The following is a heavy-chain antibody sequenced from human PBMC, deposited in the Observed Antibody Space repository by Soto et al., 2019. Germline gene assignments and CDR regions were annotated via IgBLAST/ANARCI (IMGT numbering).Heavy chain of an antibody. CDR1: GGTFSSYA. J-gene: IGHJ4*02. V-gene: IGHV1-69*13. CDR3: ARDYPYEGYDSSGSLFDY. D-gene: IGHD3-22*01. Sequence: GASVKVSCKASGGTFSSYAISWVRQAPGQGLEWVGGIIPIFGTANYAQKFQGRVTITADESTSTAYMELSSLRSEDTAVYYCARDYPYEGYDSSGSLFDYWGQGTLVTVSS. CDR2: IIPIFGTA.